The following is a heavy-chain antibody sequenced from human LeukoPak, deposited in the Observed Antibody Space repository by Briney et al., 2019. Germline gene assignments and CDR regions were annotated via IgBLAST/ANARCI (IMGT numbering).Heavy chain of an antibody. D-gene: IGHD6-13*01. Sequence: GGSLRLSCAASGTTFEDYAMHWVRQAPGKGLEWVSFISGDGGTTYYTDSVKGRFTISRDNRETSLYLQMNSLRTADTALYYCAKDQGASSWGAFDYWGQGTLVTVSS. CDR1: GTTFEDYA. CDR3: AKDQGASSWGAFDY. V-gene: IGHV3-43*02. CDR2: ISGDGGTT. J-gene: IGHJ4*02.